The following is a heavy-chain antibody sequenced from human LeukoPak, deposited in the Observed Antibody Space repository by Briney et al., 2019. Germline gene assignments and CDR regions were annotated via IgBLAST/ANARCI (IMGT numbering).Heavy chain of an antibody. CDR1: GGSISTNNY. Sequence: TSETLSLTCTVSGGSISTNNYWAWIRQPPGKGLEWIGSMYHSGTTYYNPSLKSRVTISVDTSKSQFSLRLSSVTAADTAVYYCARHTQRLVRLDHWGRGTLVTVSS. V-gene: IGHV4-39*01. CDR3: ARHTQRLVRLDH. D-gene: IGHD6-25*01. J-gene: IGHJ4*02. CDR2: MYHSGTT.